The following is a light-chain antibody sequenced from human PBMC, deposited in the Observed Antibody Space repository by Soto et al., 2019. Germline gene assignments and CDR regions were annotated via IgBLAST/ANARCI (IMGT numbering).Light chain of an antibody. CDR2: GNI. Sequence: QSVLTQPPSVSGAPGQRVSISCTGSSSNIGAGYDVHWYQHIPGAAPKLLIYGNINRPSGVPDRLSASRSGTSASLAITGLQAEDEDDYYCQSYDSSLNAYVFGTGTKLTVL. V-gene: IGLV1-40*01. CDR3: QSYDSSLNAYV. CDR1: SSNIGAGYD. J-gene: IGLJ1*01.